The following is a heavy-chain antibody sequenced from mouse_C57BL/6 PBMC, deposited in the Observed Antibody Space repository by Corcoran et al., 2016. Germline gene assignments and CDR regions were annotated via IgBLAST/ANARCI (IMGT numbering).Heavy chain of an antibody. V-gene: IGHV3-6*01. D-gene: IGHD2-1*01. CDR3: AIYYGNYGPFAY. CDR2: ISYDGSN. Sequence: DVQLQESGPGLVKPSQSLSLTCSVTGYSITSGYYWNWIRQFPGNKLEWMGYISYDGSNNYNPSLKNRISITRDTSKNQFFLKLNSVTTEDTATYYGAIYYGNYGPFAYWGQGTLVTVSA. J-gene: IGHJ3*01. CDR1: GYSITSGYY.